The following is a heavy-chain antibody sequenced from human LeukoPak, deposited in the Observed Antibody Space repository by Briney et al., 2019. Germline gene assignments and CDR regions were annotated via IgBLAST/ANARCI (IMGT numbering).Heavy chain of an antibody. CDR2: IYYIGST. J-gene: IGHJ6*02. Sequence: SETLSLTCTVSGGSISSYYWSWIRQPPGKGLEWIGYIYYIGSTNYNPSLKGRVTISVDTSKNQFSLKLSSVTAADTAVYYCARDRLGYCSSTSCLRGYYYYYGMDVWGQGTTVTVSS. V-gene: IGHV4-59*01. CDR3: ARDRLGYCSSTSCLRGYYYYYGMDV. CDR1: GGSISSYY. D-gene: IGHD2-2*01.